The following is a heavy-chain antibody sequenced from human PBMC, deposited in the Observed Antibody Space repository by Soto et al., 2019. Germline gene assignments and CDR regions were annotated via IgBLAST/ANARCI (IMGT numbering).Heavy chain of an antibody. CDR3: ARSQFPSGWFDY. CDR2: ISYDGSNK. V-gene: IGHV3-30-3*01. CDR1: GFTFSSYA. Sequence: SGGSLRLSCAASGFTFSSYAMHWVRQAPGKGLEWVAVISYDGSNKYYADSVKGRFTISRDNSKNTLYLQMNSLRAEDTAVYYCARSQFPSGWFDYWGQGTLVTVSS. J-gene: IGHJ4*02. D-gene: IGHD6-19*01.